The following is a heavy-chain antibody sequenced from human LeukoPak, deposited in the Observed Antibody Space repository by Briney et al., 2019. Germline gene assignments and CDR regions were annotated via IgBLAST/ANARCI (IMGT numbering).Heavy chain of an antibody. CDR1: GYSFTDYH. CDR2: LSPNSGDT. D-gene: IGHD6-13*01. J-gene: IGHJ4*02. V-gene: IGHV1-2*02. CDR3: ARATDFSSWYLAY. Sequence: GASVKVSCKASGYSFTDYHIHWVRQAPGQELEWMGWLSPNSGDTKIAQKFQGRVTLTRDTSMSTAYMELSTLRSEDTAVYYCARATDFSSWYLAYWGQGTLVTVSS.